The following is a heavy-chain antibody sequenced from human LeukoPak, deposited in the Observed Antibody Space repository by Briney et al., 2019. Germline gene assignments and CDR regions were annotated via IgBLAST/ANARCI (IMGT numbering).Heavy chain of an antibody. V-gene: IGHV7-4-1*02. J-gene: IGHJ4*02. CDR1: GYTFTSYA. CDR2: INTNTGNP. Sequence: ASVKVSCKASGYTFTSYAMNWVRQAAGQGREWMGWINTNTGNPTYAQGFTGRFVFSLDTSVSTAYLQISSLKAEDTAVYYCARFGPLPRMITFGGVIEIKTFDYWGQGTLVTVSS. D-gene: IGHD3-16*01. CDR3: ARFGPLPRMITFGGVIEIKTFDY.